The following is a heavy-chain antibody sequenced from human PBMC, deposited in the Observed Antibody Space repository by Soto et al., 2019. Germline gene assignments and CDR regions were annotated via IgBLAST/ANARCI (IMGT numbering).Heavy chain of an antibody. CDR1: GFTFSSYA. CDR2: ISGNGVST. J-gene: IGHJ6*02. D-gene: IGHD3-10*01. CDR3: AKVQGSGSGLYYFYYYGMDV. Sequence: HPGGSLRLSCAASGFTFSSYALSWVRQAPGKGLQCVSTISGNGVSTYYADSVKGHFTISRDNSRNTLYLQMNSLRAEDTAVYYCAKVQGSGSGLYYFYYYGMDVWGQGTTVTVSS. V-gene: IGHV3-23*01.